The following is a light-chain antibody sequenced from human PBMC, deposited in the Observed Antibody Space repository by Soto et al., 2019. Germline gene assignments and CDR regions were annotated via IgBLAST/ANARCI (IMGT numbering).Light chain of an antibody. J-gene: IGLJ2*01. V-gene: IGLV2-14*01. CDR3: CFNTSSSTLVV. Sequence: QSALTQPASVSGSPGQSITISCTGTRSDVGGYNYVSWYQQHPGKAPKLMIYDVSNRPSGVSNHFSGSKSGNTASLTISGLQAEHEVDYYCCFNTSSSTLVVFGRGTKLTVL. CDR1: RSDVGGYNY. CDR2: DVS.